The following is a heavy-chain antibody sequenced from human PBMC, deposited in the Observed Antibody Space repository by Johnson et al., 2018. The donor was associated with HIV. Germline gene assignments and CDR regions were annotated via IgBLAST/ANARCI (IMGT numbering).Heavy chain of an antibody. CDR1: GFTFSSFV. CDR2: IHYYGHNN. J-gene: IGHJ3*02. D-gene: IGHD2-15*01. Sequence: QVQLVESGGGVVQPGRSLRLSCAASGFTFSSFVMHWVRQAPGKGLEWVAVIHYYGHNNYYADSVKGRFTISRDNSKNTLYLQMNSLRGEDPAVYYCAKDWRSIDGGSAADGFDIWGQGTMVTVSS. V-gene: IGHV3-30*18. CDR3: AKDWRSIDGGSAADGFDI.